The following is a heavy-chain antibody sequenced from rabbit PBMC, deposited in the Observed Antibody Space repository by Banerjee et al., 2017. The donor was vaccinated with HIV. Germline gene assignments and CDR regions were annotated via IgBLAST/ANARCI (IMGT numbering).Heavy chain of an antibody. CDR1: GFSFNNKYV. Sequence: QEQLEESGGDLVKPEGSLTLTCTASGFSFNNKYVMCWVRQAPGKGLEWIACINGGSSGSTYYASWAKGRFTISKTSSTTVTLQMTSLTAADTATYFCARDAAGVIGWNFNLWGQGTLVTVS. CDR3: ARDAAGVIGWNFNL. V-gene: IGHV1S45*01. J-gene: IGHJ4*01. D-gene: IGHD1-1*01. CDR2: INGGSSGST.